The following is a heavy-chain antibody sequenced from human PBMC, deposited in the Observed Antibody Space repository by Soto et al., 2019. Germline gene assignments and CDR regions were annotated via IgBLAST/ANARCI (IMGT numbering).Heavy chain of an antibody. CDR3: ATGGIYYEA. D-gene: IGHD1-26*01. CDR1: GFAFRHNY. Sequence: QVHLVESGGGLVKPGGSLRLSCTVSGFAFRHNYLTWIRQAPGKGLEWLSYISTSGSPAYYADSVKGRFTISTDNAKKSLYLQLDSLRAEDTGVYYCATGGIYYEAWCQGTLVTVSS. CDR2: ISTSGSPA. J-gene: IGHJ5*02. V-gene: IGHV3-11*01.